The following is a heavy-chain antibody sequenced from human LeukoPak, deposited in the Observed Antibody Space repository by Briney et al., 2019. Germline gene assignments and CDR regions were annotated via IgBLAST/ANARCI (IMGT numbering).Heavy chain of an antibody. CDR3: ARGANPLPLDY. Sequence: GGSLRLSCAASGFTFDDSGMSRVRQAPGKGLEWVSGIHWNGGSIAYADSVKGRFTISRDNAKNSLYLQMNSLRAEDTAFYYCARGANPLPLDYWGQGTLVTVSS. CDR1: GFTFDDSG. CDR2: IHWNGGSI. V-gene: IGHV3-20*04. D-gene: IGHD1-26*01. J-gene: IGHJ4*02.